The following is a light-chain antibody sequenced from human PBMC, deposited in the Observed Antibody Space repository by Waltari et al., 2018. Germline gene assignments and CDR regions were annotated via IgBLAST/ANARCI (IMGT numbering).Light chain of an antibody. CDR3: MIWRSGASE. Sequence: QAVLTQPSSLSASPGASASLTCPLRSGVNAANHRIYWYQQKPGSPPQYLLRYKSDSDKQQGSGVPSRFSGSKDASANAGILLISGLQSEDEADYYCMIWRSGASEFGGGTKLTVL. V-gene: IGLV5-45*03. J-gene: IGLJ2*01. CDR2: YKSDSDK. CDR1: SGVNAANHR.